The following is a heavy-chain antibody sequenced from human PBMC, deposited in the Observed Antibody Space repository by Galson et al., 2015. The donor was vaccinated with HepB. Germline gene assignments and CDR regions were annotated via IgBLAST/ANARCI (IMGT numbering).Heavy chain of an antibody. CDR2: TYYRSKWYN. J-gene: IGHJ4*02. CDR3: VREDSGTNSGFFDY. V-gene: IGHV6-1*01. D-gene: IGHD1-26*01. CDR1: GDSVSRHSAA. Sequence: CAISGDSVSRHSAAWNWIRQSPSRGLEWLGKTYYRSKWYNNYAVSVRSRITINAHTAKSQVSLQLNFVTPQDTAIYYCVREDSGTNSGFFDYWCQRTLVTVSS.